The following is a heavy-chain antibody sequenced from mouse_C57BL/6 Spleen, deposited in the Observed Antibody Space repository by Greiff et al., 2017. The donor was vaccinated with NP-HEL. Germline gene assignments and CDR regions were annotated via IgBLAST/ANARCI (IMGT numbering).Heavy chain of an antibody. J-gene: IGHJ2*01. V-gene: IGHV5-4*01. CDR3: ARPQYDYENYFDY. CDR1: GFTFSSYA. D-gene: IGHD2-4*01. Sequence: DVQLVESGGGLVKPGGSLKLSCAASGFTFSSYAMSWVRQTPEKRLEWVATISDGGSYTYYPDNVKGRFTISRDNAKNNLYLQMSHLKSEDTAMYYCARPQYDYENYFDYWGQGTTLTVSS. CDR2: ISDGGSYT.